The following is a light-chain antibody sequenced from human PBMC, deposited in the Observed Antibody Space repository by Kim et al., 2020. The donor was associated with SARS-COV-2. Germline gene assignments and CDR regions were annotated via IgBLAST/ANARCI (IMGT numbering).Light chain of an antibody. CDR3: KAWDSSTV. J-gene: IGLJ2*01. V-gene: IGLV3-1*01. CDR1: KLGDKY. Sequence: VSLSPAQTARITCSGNKLGDKYACWYQQKPGQSPVLVIYQDSQRPSGIPARFSGSNSGNTATLTISGTQAMDEADNFCKAWDSSTVFGGGTQLTVL. CDR2: QDS.